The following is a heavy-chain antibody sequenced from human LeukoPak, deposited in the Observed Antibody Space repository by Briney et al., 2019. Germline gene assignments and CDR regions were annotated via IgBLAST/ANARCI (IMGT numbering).Heavy chain of an antibody. D-gene: IGHD3-10*01. J-gene: IGHJ4*02. CDR2: IKKDGTEK. Sequence: PGGSLRPSCTASGFTFTTYWMSRVRHPPGKGLEWVANIKKDGTEKYYVASVKGRFTISRDNAKNSLYMQMNSLRVEDTATYYCAKVAHYYYGSESYYFFEHWGQGTPVTASS. V-gene: IGHV3-7*01. CDR3: AKVAHYYYGSESYYFFEH. CDR1: GFTFTTYW.